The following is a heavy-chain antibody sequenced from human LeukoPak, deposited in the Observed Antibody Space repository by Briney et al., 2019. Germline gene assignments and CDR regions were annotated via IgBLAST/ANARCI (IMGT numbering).Heavy chain of an antibody. CDR2: IYDSGST. CDR1: GGSISSGSYC. J-gene: IGHJ5*02. V-gene: IGHV4-61*01. Sequence: SESLSLTCTVSGGSISSGSYCWSWIRQPPGKGREGTGYIYDSGSTNYDPSLQSRVTISVDTSKTPVSLKLSSVTAADTAVYYCARTPRPDLLEWLLWSRFDPWGQGTLVTVSS. D-gene: IGHD3-3*01. CDR3: ARTPRPDLLEWLLWSRFDP.